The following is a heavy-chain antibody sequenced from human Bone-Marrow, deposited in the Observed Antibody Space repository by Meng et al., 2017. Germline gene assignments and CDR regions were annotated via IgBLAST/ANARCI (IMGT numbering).Heavy chain of an antibody. D-gene: IGHD3-22*01. CDR2: ISVSGGNT. Sequence: GGSLRLSCAASGFTFSSYAMNWVRQAPGKGLEWVSLISVSGGNTYYADSVKGRFTISRDNSKNTLYLQMNSLRAEDTAVYYCAKKLGYYYDSSGYYYWGQGTLVTVSS. CDR3: AKKLGYYYDSSGYYY. CDR1: GFTFSSYA. V-gene: IGHV3-23*01. J-gene: IGHJ4*02.